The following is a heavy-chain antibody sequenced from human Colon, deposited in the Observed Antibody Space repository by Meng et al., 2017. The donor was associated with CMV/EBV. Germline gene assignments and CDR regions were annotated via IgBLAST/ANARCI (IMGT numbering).Heavy chain of an antibody. CDR3: AKDGACSSSSCQTPLDY. Sequence: GESLKISCAASGFTFTSFAMSWVRQAPGKGLEWVASISPSGGPNYANSMKGRFTISRDISTNTTFLQLSNLRAEDTAIYYCAKDGACSSSSCQTPLDYWGQGTLVTVSS. CDR1: GFTFTSFA. J-gene: IGHJ4*02. D-gene: IGHD2-2*01. V-gene: IGHV3-23*01. CDR2: ISPSGGP.